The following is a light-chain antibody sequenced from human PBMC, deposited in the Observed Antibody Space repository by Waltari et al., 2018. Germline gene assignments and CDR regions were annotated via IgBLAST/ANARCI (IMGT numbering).Light chain of an antibody. CDR3: AAWDDSLNGFWV. V-gene: IGLV1-44*01. CDR1: SSNSGSNT. Sequence: QSVLTQPPSASGTPGQRVTISCSGSSSNSGSNTVNWYQQLHGTAPKPLIYSNNQRPSGVPDRFSGSKSGTSASLAISGLQSEDEADYYCAAWDDSLNGFWVFGGGTKLTVL. J-gene: IGLJ3*02. CDR2: SNN.